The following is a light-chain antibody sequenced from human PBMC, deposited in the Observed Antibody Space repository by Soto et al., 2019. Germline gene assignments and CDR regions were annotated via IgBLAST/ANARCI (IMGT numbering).Light chain of an antibody. Sequence: DIQMTQSPSTLSASVGARVTITCRASQSISSWLAWYQQKPGKAPKLLIYKASSLESGVQSRFSGSGSGTEFTLTISSLQPAELATYDCQPYNSYPITVRPWPRL. V-gene: IGKV1-5*03. CDR2: KAS. J-gene: IGKJ5*01. CDR3: QPYNSYPIT. CDR1: QSISSW.